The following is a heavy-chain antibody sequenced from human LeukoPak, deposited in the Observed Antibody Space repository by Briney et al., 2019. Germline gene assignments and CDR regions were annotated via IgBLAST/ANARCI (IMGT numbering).Heavy chain of an antibody. D-gene: IGHD2-15*01. V-gene: IGHV7-4-1*02. J-gene: IGHJ4*02. Sequence: ASVKVSCKASGYTFTNYAMNWVRQAPGQGLERMGWIHPSTGNPTYAQGFTGRFVFSLDTSVSTAYLHISSLKAEDTAVYYCARAEVSCSGSTCFSYWGQGTLVTVSS. CDR1: GYTFTNYA. CDR2: IHPSTGNP. CDR3: ARAEVSCSGSTCFSY.